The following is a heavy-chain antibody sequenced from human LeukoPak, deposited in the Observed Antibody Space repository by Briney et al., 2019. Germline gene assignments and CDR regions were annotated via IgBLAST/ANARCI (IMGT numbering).Heavy chain of an antibody. CDR2: ISGSGGST. D-gene: IGHD3-3*02. Sequence: GGSLRLSCAASGFTFSSYAMSWVRQAPGKGLEWVSAISGSGGSTYYADSVKGRFTISRDNSKNTLYLQMNSLRAEDTAVYYCAXDPXAXXGXDYWGQGTXVTVSS. J-gene: IGHJ4*02. CDR3: AXDPXAXXGXDY. V-gene: IGHV3-23*01. CDR1: GFTFSSYA.